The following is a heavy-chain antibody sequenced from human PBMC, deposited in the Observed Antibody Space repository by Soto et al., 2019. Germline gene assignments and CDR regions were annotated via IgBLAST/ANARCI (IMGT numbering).Heavy chain of an antibody. J-gene: IGHJ4*02. CDR3: ASGTQLRRRRINTGYSG. CDR2: IIPMFGTA. Sequence: QVQLVQSGAEVKKPESSVKVSCKAPGGTFSPYAISWVRQAPGQGLEWMGGIIPMFGTANYAQRFQDGVTITADESRNTVHRELSSLRSEDTAVYFCASGTQLRRRRINTGYSGWGQGTMVTVPS. D-gene: IGHD3-22*01. V-gene: IGHV1-69*12. CDR1: GGTFSPYA.